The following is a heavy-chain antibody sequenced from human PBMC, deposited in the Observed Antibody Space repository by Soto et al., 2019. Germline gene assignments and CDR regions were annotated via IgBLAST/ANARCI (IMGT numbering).Heavy chain of an antibody. J-gene: IGHJ3*02. Sequence: LRLSCAASGFTFSGYDMNWVRQAPGKGLEWVSSLSDSGSRTYYADSVRGRFTISRDNSKNTLYLQMNSLRAEDTGVYYCAKDLGSSGYYVGAFDIWGHGTMVTFSS. V-gene: IGHV3-23*01. D-gene: IGHD3-22*01. CDR1: GFTFSGYD. CDR3: AKDLGSSGYYVGAFDI. CDR2: LSDSGSRT.